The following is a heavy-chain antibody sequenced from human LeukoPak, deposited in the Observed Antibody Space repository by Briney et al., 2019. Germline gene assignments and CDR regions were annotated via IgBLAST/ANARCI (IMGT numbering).Heavy chain of an antibody. CDR2: IKQDGSQK. CDR1: GFTFSSYW. Sequence: PGGSLRLSCAASGFTFSSYWMSWVRQAPGKGLEWVAKIKQDGSQKYYVDSVKGRFTISRDNAKNSLDLQMNSLRGEDTAVYYCARDTTAPLTMSLGYFTYWGQGTLVTVSS. CDR3: ARDTTAPLTMSLGYFTY. D-gene: IGHD4/OR15-4a*01. V-gene: IGHV3-7*01. J-gene: IGHJ4*02.